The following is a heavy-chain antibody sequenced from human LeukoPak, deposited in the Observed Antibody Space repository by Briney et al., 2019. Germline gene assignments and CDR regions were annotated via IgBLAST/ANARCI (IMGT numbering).Heavy chain of an antibody. CDR3: ASSTVVPYYFDY. J-gene: IGHJ4*02. V-gene: IGHV4-4*07. CDR2: IYTSGST. CDR1: GSSISSYY. D-gene: IGHD2-2*01. Sequence: SETLSLTCTASGSSISSYYWSWIRQPAGKGLEWIGRIYTSGSTNYNPSLKSRVTISVDKSKNQFSLKLSSVTAADTAVYYCASSTVVPYYFDYWGQGTLVTVSS.